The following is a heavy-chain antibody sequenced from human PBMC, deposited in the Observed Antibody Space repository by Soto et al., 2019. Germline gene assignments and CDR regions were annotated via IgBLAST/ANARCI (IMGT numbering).Heavy chain of an antibody. D-gene: IGHD2-2*01. CDR3: ARNPLVVVPGATSSWYFDL. Sequence: QVQLVQSGAEVKKPGASVKVSCKASGYTFTSYGLSWVRQAPGQGLEWLGWINAYNDKTNFAQNYQGRVTMTTDTSTSTAYMELRSLRSDDTAVYYCARNPLVVVPGATSSWYFDLWGRGTLVTVS. CDR1: GYTFTSYG. CDR2: INAYNDKT. V-gene: IGHV1-18*01. J-gene: IGHJ2*01.